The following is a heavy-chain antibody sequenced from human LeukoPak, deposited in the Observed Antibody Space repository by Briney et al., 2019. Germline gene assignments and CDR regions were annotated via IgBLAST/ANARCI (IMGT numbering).Heavy chain of an antibody. CDR1: GVSIGNYY. CDR2: IFHSGST. CDR3: ARTYCAAGTCYDTFDI. Sequence: SETLSLTCTVSGVSIGNYYWGWIRQPPGKGLEWIAYIFHSGSTNYNPSLKSRVTISLDTSKNQFSLRMNSVTAADTAVYYCARTYCAAGTCYDTFDIWGQGTLVTVSS. J-gene: IGHJ3*02. V-gene: IGHV4-59*01. D-gene: IGHD2-15*01.